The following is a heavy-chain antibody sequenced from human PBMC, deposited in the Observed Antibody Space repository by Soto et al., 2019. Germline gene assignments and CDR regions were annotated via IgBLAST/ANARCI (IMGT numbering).Heavy chain of an antibody. V-gene: IGHV3-9*01. J-gene: IGHJ6*02. CDR3: AKDQNRWGYSYGYVRPSYYYGMDV. Sequence: PGGSLRLSCAASGFTFDDYAMHWVRQAPGKGLEWVSGISWNSGSIGYADSVKGRFTISRDNAKNSLYLQMNSLRAEDTALYYCAKDQNRWGYSYGYVRPSYYYGMDVWGQGTTVTVSS. CDR1: GFTFDDYA. CDR2: ISWNSGSI. D-gene: IGHD5-18*01.